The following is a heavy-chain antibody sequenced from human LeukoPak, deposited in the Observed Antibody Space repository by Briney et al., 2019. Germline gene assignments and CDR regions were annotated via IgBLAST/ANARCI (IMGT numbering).Heavy chain of an antibody. V-gene: IGHV3-30*04. CDR2: ISYDGSNK. CDR1: GFTFSSYA. Sequence: GGSLRLSCAASGFTFSSYAMHWVRQAPGKGLEWVAVISYDGSNKYYADSVKGRFTISRDNSKNTLYLQMNGLRAEDTAVYYCAKARDFDFWSGYSNWFDPWGQGTLVTVSS. CDR3: AKARDFDFWSGYSNWFDP. J-gene: IGHJ5*02. D-gene: IGHD3-3*01.